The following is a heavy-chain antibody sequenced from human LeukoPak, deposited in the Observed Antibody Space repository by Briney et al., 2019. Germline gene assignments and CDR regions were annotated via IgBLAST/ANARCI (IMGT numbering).Heavy chain of an antibody. Sequence: GASVKVSCKASGYTFTSYGISWVRQAPGQGLEWMGWISAYNGNTNYAQKLQGRVTMTTDTSTSTAYMELRSLRSDDTAVYYCARSPAFPTRATGIDDWYFDLWGRGTLVTVSS. CDR2: ISAYNGNT. V-gene: IGHV1-18*01. CDR1: GYTFTSYG. D-gene: IGHD1-1*01. CDR3: ARSPAFPTRATGIDDWYFDL. J-gene: IGHJ2*01.